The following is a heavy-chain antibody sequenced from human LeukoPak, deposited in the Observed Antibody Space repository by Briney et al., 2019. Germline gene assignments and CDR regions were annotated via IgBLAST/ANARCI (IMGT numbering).Heavy chain of an antibody. Sequence: PSETLSLTCTVSGVSITTYYWNWVRQPPGKGLEWIGHMFYSGTTSYNPSLKSRVAISVDTFKSRVSLTVTSVTAADTAVYYCAREVVVVTSIEGNDAFDIWGQGTMVTVSS. CDR2: MFYSGTT. J-gene: IGHJ3*02. CDR1: GVSITTYY. V-gene: IGHV4-59*01. D-gene: IGHD2-21*02. CDR3: AREVVVVTSIEGNDAFDI.